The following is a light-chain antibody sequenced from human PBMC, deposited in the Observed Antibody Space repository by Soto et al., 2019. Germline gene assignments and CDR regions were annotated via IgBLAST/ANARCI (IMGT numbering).Light chain of an antibody. CDR1: PSVSSNF. V-gene: IGKV3-20*01. CDR2: GAF. J-gene: IGKJ1*01. Sequence: EIVLTQSPGTLSLSAGERATLSCRASPSVSSNFVAWYQQKPGQAPRLLISGAFNRATGVPDRFSGGGSGTDFTLTISRLEAEDFAVYYCQQYGSAPRTFGQGTKVDI. CDR3: QQYGSAPRT.